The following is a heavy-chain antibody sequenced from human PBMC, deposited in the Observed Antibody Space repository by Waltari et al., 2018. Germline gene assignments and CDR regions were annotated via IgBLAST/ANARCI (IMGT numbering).Heavy chain of an antibody. CDR3: TRDSPSWI. Sequence: EGQLVESGGGLVQPGGSLKLSCAASGFAFSSFLRDWVRNVPGQGLVWVSLINSDGRDTIYADSVRGRFTVSRDNAKNMVYLQMKSLRAEDTAIYYCTRDSPSWIWGQGTMVSVSS. V-gene: IGHV3-74*01. CDR1: GFAFSSFL. J-gene: IGHJ3*02. CDR2: INSDGRDT.